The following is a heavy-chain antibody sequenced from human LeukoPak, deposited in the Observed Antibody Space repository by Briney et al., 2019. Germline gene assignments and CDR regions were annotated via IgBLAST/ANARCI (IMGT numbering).Heavy chain of an antibody. J-gene: IGHJ4*02. CDR1: GYTFTSYY. CDR3: ARVPEDRNVDGPLDY. V-gene: IGHV1-46*01. Sequence: ASVKVSCKASGYTFTSYYMHWVRQAPGQGLEWMGIINPSGGSTSYAQKFQGRVTMTRDMSTSTVYMELSSLRSEDTAVYYCARVPEDRNVDGPLDYWGQGTLVTVSS. D-gene: IGHD1-14*01. CDR2: INPSGGST.